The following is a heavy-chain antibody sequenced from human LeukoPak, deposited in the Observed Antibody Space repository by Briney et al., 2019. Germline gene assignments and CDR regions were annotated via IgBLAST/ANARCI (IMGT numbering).Heavy chain of an antibody. Sequence: SETLSLTCVVSGGSISSTSYYWGWIRQPPGKGLEWIGSIYYSGSTYHSPSLKSRVTISVDTPKNQFSLKLSSVTAADTAVYYCARYREQHHWGQGTLVTVSS. CDR2: IYYSGST. D-gene: IGHD6-13*01. J-gene: IGHJ1*01. V-gene: IGHV4-39*07. CDR3: ARYREQHH. CDR1: GGSISSTSYY.